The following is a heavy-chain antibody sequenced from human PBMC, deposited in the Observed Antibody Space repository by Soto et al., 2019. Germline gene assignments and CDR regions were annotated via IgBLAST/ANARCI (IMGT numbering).Heavy chain of an antibody. CDR1: GFTFSIHA. V-gene: IGHV3-23*01. D-gene: IGHD2-8*01. CDR3: AKPGGYCTYAVCYPLWWASDC. J-gene: IGHJ4*02. CDR2: ISGSGGNT. Sequence: EVQLLESGGGLVQPGGSLRLSCAASGFTFSIHAMTWVRQAPGKGLEWVSGISGSGGNTYYADSVKGRFTISRDNSGNTLYLQMNSLRVEDTAVYYCAKPGGYCTYAVCYPLWWASDCWGQGTLVTVSS.